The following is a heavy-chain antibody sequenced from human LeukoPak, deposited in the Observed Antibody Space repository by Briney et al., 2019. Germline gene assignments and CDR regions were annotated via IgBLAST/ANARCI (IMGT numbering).Heavy chain of an antibody. CDR1: GYSITSAYY. V-gene: IGHV4-38-2*02. D-gene: IGHD2-2*01. J-gene: IGHJ4*02. Sequence: SETLSLTCTVSGYSITSAYYGGWIRQPPGKGREWIGSFFLKGSTYYNPSLKGRGTISVDTSKNQFSLTLSSVTAADTAVYYCARVARCTSCFDVDYWGQGTLVTVSS. CDR3: ARVARCTSCFDVDY. CDR2: FFLKGST.